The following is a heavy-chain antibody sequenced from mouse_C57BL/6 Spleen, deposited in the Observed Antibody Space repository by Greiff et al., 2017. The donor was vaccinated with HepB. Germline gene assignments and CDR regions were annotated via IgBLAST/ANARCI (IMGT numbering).Heavy chain of an antibody. CDR1: GYSFTDYN. CDR2: INPNYGTT. J-gene: IGHJ4*01. D-gene: IGHD2-3*01. Sequence: VQLKESGPELVKPGASVKISCKASGYSFTDYNMNWVKQSNGKSLEWIGVINPNYGTTSYNQKFKGKATLTVDQSSSTAYMQLNSLTSEDSAVYYCAGGYDGFPPYDYWGQGTSVTVSS. CDR3: AGGYDGFPPYDY. V-gene: IGHV1-39*01.